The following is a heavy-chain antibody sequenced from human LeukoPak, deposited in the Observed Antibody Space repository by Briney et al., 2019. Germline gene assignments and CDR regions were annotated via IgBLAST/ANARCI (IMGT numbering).Heavy chain of an antibody. Sequence: GGSLRLSCAASGFTFSNYAMNWVRQAPGKGLEWVSAISGSGGSTYYAGSVKGRFAISRDNSKNTLFLQMNSLRAEDTAVYYCAKDLGRYRNNFFDYWGQGNLVTVSS. J-gene: IGHJ4*02. CDR1: GFTFSNYA. CDR2: ISGSGGST. V-gene: IGHV3-23*01. D-gene: IGHD1-26*01. CDR3: AKDLGRYRNNFFDY.